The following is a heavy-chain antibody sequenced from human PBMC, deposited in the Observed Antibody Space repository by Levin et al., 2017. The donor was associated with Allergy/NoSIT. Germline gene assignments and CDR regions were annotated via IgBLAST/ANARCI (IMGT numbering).Heavy chain of an antibody. CDR1: GYTFTSYD. D-gene: IGHD2-15*01. CDR3: AKRGSGGSLYYFYGMDV. V-gene: IGHV1-8*01. Sequence: ASVKVSCKASGYTFTSYDLNWVRQAAGQGLEWMGWMDPNSGNTGYAQKFQGRVTMTRDTSINTAYMELSSLRSEDTAVYYCAKRGSGGSLYYFYGMDVWGQGTTVTVSS. J-gene: IGHJ6*02. CDR2: MDPNSGNT.